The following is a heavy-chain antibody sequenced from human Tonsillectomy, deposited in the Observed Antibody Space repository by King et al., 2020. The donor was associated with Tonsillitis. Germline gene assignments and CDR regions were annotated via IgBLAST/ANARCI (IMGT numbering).Heavy chain of an antibody. CDR3: ARGSIAPSLNYFDY. Sequence: VQLVQSGAEVKEPGASVKVSCKASGYTFTSCPMHWVRQAPGQRLEWMGWINVGNDNTQYSQKFQGRVTFTRDTSASTAYMELSSLRSEDTAIYYCARGSIAPSLNYFDYWGQGTLVTVSS. D-gene: IGHD6-6*01. J-gene: IGHJ4*02. V-gene: IGHV1-3*01. CDR1: GYTFTSCP. CDR2: INVGNDNT.